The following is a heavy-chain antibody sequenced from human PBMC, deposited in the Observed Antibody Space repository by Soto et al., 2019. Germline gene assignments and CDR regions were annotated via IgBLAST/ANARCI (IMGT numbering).Heavy chain of an antibody. V-gene: IGHV4-39*01. D-gene: IGHD6-13*01. CDR1: AGSISRSSHY. CDR2: IYYSGST. Sequence: SETLSLTCTVSAGSISRSSHYWGWIRQPPGKGLEWIGSIYYSGSTYYNPSLKSRVTISVDTSKNQFSLKLSSVTAADTAVYYCARRGSSSWYGYWGQGTLVS. CDR3: ARRGSSSWYGY. J-gene: IGHJ4*02.